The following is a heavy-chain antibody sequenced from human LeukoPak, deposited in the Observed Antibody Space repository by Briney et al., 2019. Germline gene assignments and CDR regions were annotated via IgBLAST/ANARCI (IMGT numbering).Heavy chain of an antibody. CDR2: IYYSGIT. J-gene: IGHJ4*02. V-gene: IGHV4-39*01. D-gene: IGHD3-16*01. Sequence: SETLSLTCTVSGGSISSSTYYWGWIRRPPGKGLEWIGSIYYSGITYYNPSLKSRTTVSVDTSKNQFSLKLSSVTAADTAVYYCVRGSTLRHYQYWGQGTLVTVSS. CDR3: VRGSTLRHYQY. CDR1: GGSISSSTYY.